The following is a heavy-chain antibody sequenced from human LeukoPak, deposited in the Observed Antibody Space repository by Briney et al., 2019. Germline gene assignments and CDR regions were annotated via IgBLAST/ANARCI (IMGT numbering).Heavy chain of an antibody. CDR1: RYTFPSYD. CDR2: MNPNSGNT. J-gene: IGHJ3*02. CDR3: ASRGVVVDTDAFDI. V-gene: IGHV1-8*01. Sequence: ASVKVSCKASRYTFPSYDINWVRPATGQGLEWMGWMNPNSGNTGYAQKLQGRVTMTRNTSISTAYMELSSLRSEDAAVYYCASRGVVVDTDAFDIWGQGTMVTVSS. D-gene: IGHD3-22*01.